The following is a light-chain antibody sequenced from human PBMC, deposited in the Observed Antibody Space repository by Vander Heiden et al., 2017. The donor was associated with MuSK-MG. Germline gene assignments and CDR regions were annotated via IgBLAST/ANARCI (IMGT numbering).Light chain of an antibody. CDR3: QQDNSYSQT. J-gene: IGKJ1*01. CDR1: QSISSW. Sequence: DIQMTQSPSTLSASVGDRVTITCRASQSISSWLAWYQQKPGKAPKLLIYKASSLESGVPSRFSGSGSGTEFTLTISSLQPDDFATYYCQQDNSYSQTFGQGTTVEIK. CDR2: KAS. V-gene: IGKV1-5*03.